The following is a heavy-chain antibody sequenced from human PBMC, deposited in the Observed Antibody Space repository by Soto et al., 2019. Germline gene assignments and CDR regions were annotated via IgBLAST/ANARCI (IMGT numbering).Heavy chain of an antibody. CDR2: ISYDGNDK. D-gene: IGHD4-17*01. J-gene: IGHJ6*03. CDR1: EFSFSAYG. CDR3: ARRKTVTTGLYYYYIDV. Sequence: QVQLVESGGGVVRPGRSLRLSCVASEFSFSAYGMHWVRLAPGKGLQWVAVISYDGNDKYYADSVKGRFTISRDDSKNTLYLQMNTLGCEDTAIYYCARRKTVTTGLYYYYIDVWGKGTTVTVSS. V-gene: IGHV3-30*03.